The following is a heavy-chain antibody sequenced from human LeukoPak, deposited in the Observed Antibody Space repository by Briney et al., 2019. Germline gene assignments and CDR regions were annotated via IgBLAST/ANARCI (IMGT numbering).Heavy chain of an antibody. D-gene: IGHD5-12*01. CDR2: TSKDGSHT. J-gene: IGHJ4*02. V-gene: IGHV3-74*03. Sequence: GGSLRLSCSASRFIFSDFWIHWVRQAPGKGPEWLSRTSKDGSHTVYADSAKGRFTASRDNTKNTVYLEVTNVRPEDTAVYYCTRGGYSGSYYRFSWGQGTPVTVAS. CDR3: TRGGYSGSYYRFS. CDR1: RFIFSDFW.